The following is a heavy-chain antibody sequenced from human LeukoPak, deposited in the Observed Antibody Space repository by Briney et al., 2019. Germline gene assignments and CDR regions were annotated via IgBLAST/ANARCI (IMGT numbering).Heavy chain of an antibody. D-gene: IGHD3-10*02. CDR2: IKQDGSEK. CDR3: AELGITMIGGV. CDR1: GFTFDTYW. Sequence: GGSLRLSCAASGFTFDTYWMSWVRQAPGKGLEWVANIKQDGSEKDYVDSVKGRFTISRDNAKNSLYLQMNSLRAEDTAVYYCAELGITMIGGVWGKGTTVTISS. J-gene: IGHJ6*04. V-gene: IGHV3-7*01.